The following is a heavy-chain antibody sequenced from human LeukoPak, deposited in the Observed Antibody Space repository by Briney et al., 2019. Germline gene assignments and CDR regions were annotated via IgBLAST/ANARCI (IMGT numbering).Heavy chain of an antibody. CDR1: GFTFRGYA. D-gene: IGHD6-25*01. V-gene: IGHV3-23*01. CDR3: AKSHYRSGGAGLDY. J-gene: IGHJ4*02. Sequence: GGSLRLSCAASGFTFRGYAMIWVRQAPGKGLEWVSTISGSGDSTYYADSVKGRFTISRDNSKNTVSLHLNSLRAEDTALYYCAKSHYRSGGAGLDYWGQGTLVTVSS. CDR2: ISGSGDST.